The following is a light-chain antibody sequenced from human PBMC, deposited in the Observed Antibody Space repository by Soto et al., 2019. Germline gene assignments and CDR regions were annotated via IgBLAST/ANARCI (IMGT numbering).Light chain of an antibody. CDR2: GAS. CDR1: QSVSNNY. CDR3: QQYGSSGT. V-gene: IGKV3-20*01. J-gene: IGKJ1*01. Sequence: EIVLTQSPGTLSLSPGERATLSCRASQSVSNNYLAWYQQKPGQAPRLLIYGASNRATGIPDRFSGSGSGTDFTLTISRLEPEDFAVYYCQQYGSSGTFGQGTKAETK.